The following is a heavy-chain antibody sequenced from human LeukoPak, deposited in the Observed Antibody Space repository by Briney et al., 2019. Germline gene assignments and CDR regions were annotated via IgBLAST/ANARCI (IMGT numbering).Heavy chain of an antibody. CDR3: ARGGGRWLQLSVADYYGMDV. CDR1: GGTFSSYA. D-gene: IGHD5-24*01. J-gene: IGHJ6*02. Sequence: SVKVSCKASGGTFSSYAISWVRQAPGQGLEWMGRIIPVLGITNYAQKFQGGVTITADKSTSTADMELSSLRSEDTAVYYCARGGGRWLQLSVADYYGMDVWGRGTTVTVSS. CDR2: IIPVLGIT. V-gene: IGHV1-69*04.